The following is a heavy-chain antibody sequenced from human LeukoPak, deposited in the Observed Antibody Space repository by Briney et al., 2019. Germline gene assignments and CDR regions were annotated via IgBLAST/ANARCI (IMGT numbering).Heavy chain of an antibody. V-gene: IGHV6-1*01. CDR2: AYYNSKWYN. CDR3: ARGWTRDGFNI. CDR1: GDSVSNNA. Sequence: SQTLSLTCVISGDSVSNNAWNWVRQTPSGGPECLGRAYYNSKWYNDYAESVKSRISISPDTSKNQFSLQLNSVTPEDTAVYYCARGWTRDGFNIWSQGTMVTVSS. J-gene: IGHJ3*02. D-gene: IGHD3/OR15-3a*01.